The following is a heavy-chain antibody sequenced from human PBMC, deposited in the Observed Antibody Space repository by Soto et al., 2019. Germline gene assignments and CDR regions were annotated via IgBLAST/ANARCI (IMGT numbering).Heavy chain of an antibody. CDR1: GFTFSTYA. J-gene: IGHJ3*02. CDR3: VKDVHMYNRGRDAFDI. D-gene: IGHD1-20*01. CDR2: ISGSGTIT. V-gene: IGHV3-23*01. Sequence: EVQLLESGGGLVQPGGSLRLSCAASGFTFSTYAMSWVRQAPGKGLEWVSGISGSGTITYNADSVKGRFTISRDNSKNTLYLQMNSLRAEDTAVYYCVKDVHMYNRGRDAFDIWGQGTMVTVSS.